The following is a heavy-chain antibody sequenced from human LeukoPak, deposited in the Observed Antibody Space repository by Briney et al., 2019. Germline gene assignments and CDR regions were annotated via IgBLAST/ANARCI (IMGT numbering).Heavy chain of an antibody. CDR1: GGSISSYY. CDR3: ASSGYGGNSYFDY. D-gene: IGHD4-23*01. J-gene: IGHJ4*02. V-gene: IGHV4-59*01. Sequence: SETLSLTCTVSGGSISSYYWSWIRQPPGKGLEWIGYIYYSGSTNYNPSLKSRVTISVDTSKNQFSLKLGSVTAADTAVYYCASSGYGGNSYFDYWGQGTLVTVSS. CDR2: IYYSGST.